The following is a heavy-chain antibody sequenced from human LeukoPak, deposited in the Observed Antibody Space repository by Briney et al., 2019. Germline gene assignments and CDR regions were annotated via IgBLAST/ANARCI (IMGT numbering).Heavy chain of an antibody. CDR2: INSDGSTT. D-gene: IGHD6-19*01. CDR3: ARGIGSGWYLD. Sequence: GGSLRLSCAASGITFGNNWMHWVRQGPGKGLVWISRINSDGSTTNYADSVKGRFTISRDNAKNTLYLQMNSLRAEDTAVYYCARGIGSGWYLDWGQGTLVTVSS. J-gene: IGHJ4*02. CDR1: GITFGNNW. V-gene: IGHV3-74*01.